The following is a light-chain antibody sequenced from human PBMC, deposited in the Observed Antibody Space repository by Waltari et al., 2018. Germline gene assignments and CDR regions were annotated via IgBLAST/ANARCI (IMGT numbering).Light chain of an antibody. V-gene: IGKV4-1*01. J-gene: IGKJ1*01. CDR3: QKYNRWWT. CDR2: WSS. CDR1: QSILSSSKHKNY. Sequence: IVITLSQDSLAVSLRERATISCKSSQSILSSSKHKNYVAWYQQKPGQSPKHLMYWSSTRESAVPDRFSGSGSGTDFTLTVSSLQADDVAVYYCQKYNRWWTFGQGTKVEIK.